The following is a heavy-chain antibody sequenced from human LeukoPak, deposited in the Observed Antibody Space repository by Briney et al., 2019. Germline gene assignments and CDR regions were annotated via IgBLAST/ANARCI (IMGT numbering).Heavy chain of an antibody. Sequence: GRSLRLSCVASGINFNKYWMHWVRQAPGKGLVWVSHIDRDGSRTSYADSVKGRFAISRDNAKNTLYLQMNSLRVEDTAMYYCTRNPDGRNWFDPWGQGTLVTVSS. CDR1: GINFNKYW. CDR2: IDRDGSRT. J-gene: IGHJ5*02. V-gene: IGHV3-74*01. D-gene: IGHD1-14*01. CDR3: TRNPDGRNWFDP.